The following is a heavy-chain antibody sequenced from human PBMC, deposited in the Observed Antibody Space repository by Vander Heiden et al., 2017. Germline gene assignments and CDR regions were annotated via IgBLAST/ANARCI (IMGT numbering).Heavy chain of an antibody. CDR1: GYSFTTYW. D-gene: IGHD3-10*01. Sequence: EVQLVQSGAEVKKPGESLRMSCKGSGYSFTTYWIGWVRQMPGKGLEWMGIFYPGDSDTRYSPSFQGQVTISADWSISTAYLQWSNLKTSDTAIYYCARAPTSVSSPYYFDYWGQGTLVSVSS. CDR2: FYPGDSDT. CDR3: ARAPTSVSSPYYFDY. J-gene: IGHJ4*02. V-gene: IGHV5-51*01.